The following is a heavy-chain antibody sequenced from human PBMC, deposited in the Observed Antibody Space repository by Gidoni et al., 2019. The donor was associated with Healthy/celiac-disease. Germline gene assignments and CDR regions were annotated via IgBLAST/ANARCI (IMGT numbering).Heavy chain of an antibody. CDR3: AGGRVPAAIPQMFWFDP. D-gene: IGHD2-2*02. CDR2: INAGNGNT. Sequence: QVQLVQSGAGWQKPGASVKVSCKASGYPFTSHAMHWVRQAPGQRLEWMGWINAGNGNTKYSQKFQGRVTITRDTSASTAYMELSSLRSEDTAVYYCAGGRVPAAIPQMFWFDPWGQGTLVTVSS. V-gene: IGHV1-3*01. J-gene: IGHJ5*02. CDR1: GYPFTSHA.